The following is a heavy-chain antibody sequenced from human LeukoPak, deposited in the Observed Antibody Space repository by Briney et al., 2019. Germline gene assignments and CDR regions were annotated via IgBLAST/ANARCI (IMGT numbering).Heavy chain of an antibody. D-gene: IGHD6-19*01. CDR1: GFTLRSYW. Sequence: GGSLRLSCAAFGFTLRSYWMSWVRQAPGKGLEWVANIKQDASEKYYVDSVKGRFTISRDNAQNSLYLQMNSLRAEDTATYYCARDGTRHINIAVPGGDYWGQGTLVTVSS. J-gene: IGHJ4*02. V-gene: IGHV3-7*01. CDR2: IKQDASEK. CDR3: ARDGTRHINIAVPGGDY.